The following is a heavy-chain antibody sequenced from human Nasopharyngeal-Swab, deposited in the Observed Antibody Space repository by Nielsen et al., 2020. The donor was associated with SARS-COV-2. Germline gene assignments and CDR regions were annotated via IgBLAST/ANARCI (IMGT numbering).Heavy chain of an antibody. J-gene: IGHJ6*02. CDR2: IYYSGST. CDR3: ASLRGYTAMVTTTYYYGMDV. D-gene: IGHD5-18*01. CDR1: GGSVSRGSYY. V-gene: IGHV4-61*01. Sequence: SETLSLTCTVSGGSVSRGSYYWSWIRQPPGKGLEWIGYIYYSGSTNYNPSLKSRVTISVDTSKNQFSLKLSSVTAADTAVYYCASLRGYTAMVTTTYYYGMDVWGQGTTVTVSS.